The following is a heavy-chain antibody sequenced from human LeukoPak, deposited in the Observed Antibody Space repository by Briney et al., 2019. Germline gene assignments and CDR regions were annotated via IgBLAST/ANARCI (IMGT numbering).Heavy chain of an antibody. Sequence: GGSLRLSCAASGFTFSSYAMSWVRQAPGKGLEWVAGISGSGGSPYYADSVNGRFTISRNNSKNTLYLQMNSLRPEDTAVYYCAKCRSEVPAAINYWGQGTLVTVSS. CDR3: AKCRSEVPAAINY. J-gene: IGHJ4*02. CDR2: ISGSGGSP. D-gene: IGHD2-2*01. CDR1: GFTFSSYA. V-gene: IGHV3-23*01.